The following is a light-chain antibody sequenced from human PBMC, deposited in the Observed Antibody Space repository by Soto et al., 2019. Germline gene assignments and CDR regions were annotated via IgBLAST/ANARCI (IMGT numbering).Light chain of an antibody. CDR2: GAS. J-gene: IGKJ1*01. CDR1: QSVSNS. CDR3: QQYLDSPWT. Sequence: EVVMTQSPATLSVSPGERATLSCRASQSVSNSLAWYQQKPGQAPRLLIYGASTRAAGIPARFSGSGSATEFTLTISSLQSEDFAVYYCQQYLDSPWTFGQGTTVEIK. V-gene: IGKV3D-15*01.